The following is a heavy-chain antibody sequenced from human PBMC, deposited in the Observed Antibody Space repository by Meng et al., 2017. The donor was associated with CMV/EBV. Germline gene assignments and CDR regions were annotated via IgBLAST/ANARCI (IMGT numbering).Heavy chain of an antibody. CDR3: ASQGRAARPGY. J-gene: IGHJ4*02. CDR1: GFTFSSYE. D-gene: IGHD6-6*01. V-gene: IGHV3-48*03. CDR2: ISIGGTTR. Sequence: GESLKISCAASGFTFSSYEMNWVRQTPGKGLEWISYISIGGTTRYYADSVMGRFTISRDNAKNSLYLQMNSLRVKDTAVYYCASQGRAARPGYWGQGTLVTVSS.